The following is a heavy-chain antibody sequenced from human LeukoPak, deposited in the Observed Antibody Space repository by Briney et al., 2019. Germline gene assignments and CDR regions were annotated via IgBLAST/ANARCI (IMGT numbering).Heavy chain of an antibody. J-gene: IGHJ4*02. CDR1: GYTFTSYG. D-gene: IGHD6-13*01. V-gene: IGHV1-2*02. Sequence: ASVKVSCKASGYTFTSYGISWVRQAPGQGLEWMGWISAYSGGTNYAQKFQGRVTMTRDTSISTAYMELSRLRSDDTAVYYCARGEQVGCWGQGTLVTVSS. CDR3: ARGEQVGC. CDR2: ISAYSGGT.